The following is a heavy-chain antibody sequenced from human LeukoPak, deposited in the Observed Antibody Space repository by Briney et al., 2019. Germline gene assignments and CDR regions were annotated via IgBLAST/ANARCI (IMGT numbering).Heavy chain of an antibody. Sequence: SETLSLTCGVHGGSLNDYSWTWIRQSPGKGLEWIGEINRSGSTSYNPSLKSRYTMSVDASKNQFSLGLSSVTGANTAVYYCARLGRYTSSWHRYYYIDYWGQGTLVTVSS. CDR2: INRSGST. CDR3: ARLGRYTSSWHRYYYIDY. D-gene: IGHD6-13*01. J-gene: IGHJ4*02. CDR1: GGSLNDYS. V-gene: IGHV4-34*01.